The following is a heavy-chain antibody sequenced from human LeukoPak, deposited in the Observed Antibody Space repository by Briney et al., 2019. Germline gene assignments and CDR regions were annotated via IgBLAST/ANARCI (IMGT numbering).Heavy chain of an antibody. J-gene: IGHJ6*03. Sequence: GGSLRLSCEASGFSIEDFGMNWVRKPPGKGLEWVFGVTWNGGSTGYAASVEGRFTISRDNAKNSLYLQMNSLRAEDTALYYCAMKFSRDYYYMDVWGKGTTVTVSS. CDR2: VTWNGGST. V-gene: IGHV3-20*04. CDR3: AMKFSRDYYYMDV. CDR1: GFSIEDFG.